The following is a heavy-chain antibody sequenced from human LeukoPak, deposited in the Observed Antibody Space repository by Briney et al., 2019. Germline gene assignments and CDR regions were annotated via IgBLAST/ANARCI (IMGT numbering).Heavy chain of an antibody. CDR1: GYTFTSYD. D-gene: IGHD2-2*01. V-gene: IGHV1-18*01. CDR3: ARGRGDIVVVPAAIWPLADY. Sequence: ASVKVSCKASGYTFTSYDISWVRQAPGQGLEWMGWISAYNGNTNYAQKLQGRVTMTTDTSTSTAYMELRSLRSDDTAVYYCARGRGDIVVVPAAIWPLADYWGQGTLVTVSS. CDR2: ISAYNGNT. J-gene: IGHJ4*02.